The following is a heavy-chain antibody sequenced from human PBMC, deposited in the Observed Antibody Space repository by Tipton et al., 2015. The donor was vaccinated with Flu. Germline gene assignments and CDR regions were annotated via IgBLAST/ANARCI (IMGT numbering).Heavy chain of an antibody. CDR2: VYYNGHS. V-gene: IGHV4-59*05. J-gene: IGHJ4*02. Sequence: TLSLTCSVSGGSINNYYLSWIRQPPGKGLEWIGSVYYNGHSYYNPSLKSRVTISVDTSKSQFSLKLRSVTAADTAVYYCARLSYYDVDLRNFYFDYWGLGALVTVSS. CDR1: GGSINNYY. D-gene: IGHD3-10*02. CDR3: ARLSYYDVDLRNFYFDY.